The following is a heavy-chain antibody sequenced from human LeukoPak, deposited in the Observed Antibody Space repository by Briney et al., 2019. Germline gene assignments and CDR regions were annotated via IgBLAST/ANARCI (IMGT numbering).Heavy chain of an antibody. CDR3: ARELVVGPAEYFQH. J-gene: IGHJ1*01. D-gene: IGHD2-8*02. CDR2: INKRGSET. CDR1: GFTFSDSW. V-gene: IGHV3-7*01. Sequence: GGSLRLSCAASGFTFSDSWMTWVRQAPGKGLEWVGNINKRGSETYYADSVKGRFTVSRDNARNLLILQMNSLRPDDTALYYCARELVVGPAEYFQHWGHGTPVTVSS.